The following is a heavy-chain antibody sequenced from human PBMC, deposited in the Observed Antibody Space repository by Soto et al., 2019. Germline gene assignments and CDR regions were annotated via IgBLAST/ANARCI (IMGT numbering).Heavy chain of an antibody. CDR3: ANPKVAALTFDY. CDR2: ISGSGGST. Sequence: GGSLRLSCAASGFTFSSYAMSWVRQAPGKGLEWVSAISGSGGSTYYADSVKGRFTISRDNSKNTLYLQMNSLRAEDTAVYYCANPKVAALTFDYWGQGTLVTVSS. D-gene: IGHD6-19*01. CDR1: GFTFSSYA. J-gene: IGHJ4*02. V-gene: IGHV3-23*01.